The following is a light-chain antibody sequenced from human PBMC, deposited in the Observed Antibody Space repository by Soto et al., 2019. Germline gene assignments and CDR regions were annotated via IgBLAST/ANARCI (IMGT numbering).Light chain of an antibody. CDR1: SSDVGAYNY. CDR3: SSLTTSFTYV. Sequence: QSALTRPASVSGSPGQSVAISCTGTSSDVGAYNYISWYQQHPGKAPKLLLSEVSNRPSGVSDRFSGSKSGNTASLTISGLQAEDEADYYCSSLTTSFTYVFGTGTKVTVL. CDR2: EVS. V-gene: IGLV2-14*01. J-gene: IGLJ1*01.